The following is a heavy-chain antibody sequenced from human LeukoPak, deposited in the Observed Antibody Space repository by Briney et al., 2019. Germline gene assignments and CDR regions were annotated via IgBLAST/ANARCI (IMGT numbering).Heavy chain of an antibody. CDR3: ASNPPLPFFWAFDI. CDR2: IIPIFGTA. CDR1: GGTFSSYA. D-gene: IGHD3-3*01. J-gene: IGHJ3*02. Sequence: ASVKVSCKASGGTFSSYAISWVRQAPGQGLEWMEGIIPIFGTANYAQKFQGRVTITTDESTSTAYMELSSLRSEDTAVYYCASNPPLPFFWAFDIWGQGTMVTVSS. V-gene: IGHV1-69*05.